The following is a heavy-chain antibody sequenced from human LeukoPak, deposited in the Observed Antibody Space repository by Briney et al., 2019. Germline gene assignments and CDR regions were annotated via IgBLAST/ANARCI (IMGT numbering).Heavy chain of an antibody. V-gene: IGHV4-38-2*02. CDR3: ARDFNRSPYYYMDV. D-gene: IGHD2/OR15-2a*01. J-gene: IGHJ6*03. Sequence: SETLSLTCAVSGYSISSGYYWGWIRQPPGKGLEWIGSIYHSGSTYYTPSLKSRVTMSVDTSKNQFSLKLSSVTAADTAVYYCARDFNRSPYYYMDVWGKGTTVTVSS. CDR1: GYSISSGYY. CDR2: IYHSGST.